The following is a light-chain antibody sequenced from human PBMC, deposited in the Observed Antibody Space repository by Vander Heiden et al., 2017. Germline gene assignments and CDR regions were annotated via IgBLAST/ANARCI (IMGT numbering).Light chain of an antibody. J-gene: IGLJ2*01. V-gene: IGLV1-40*01. CDR2: ANS. CDR1: SSNIGAGYD. Sequence: QSVLTQPRSLSGAPGQRVTFSCTGSSSNIGAGYDVHWYQQLPGTAPKLLISANSNRPSGVPDRFSGSKSGTSASLAITGLQAEDEADYYCQSYDSSLSGSLFGGGTKLTVL. CDR3: QSYDSSLSGSL.